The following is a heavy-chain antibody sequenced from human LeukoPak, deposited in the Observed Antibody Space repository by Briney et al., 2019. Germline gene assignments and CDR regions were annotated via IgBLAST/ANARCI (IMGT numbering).Heavy chain of an antibody. Sequence: GGSLRLSCAASGFSFSSYSMNWVRQAPGKGLEWVAVIWYDGSNKYYADSVKGRFTISRDNSKNTLYLQMNSLRAEDTAVYFCARGALFLRGSGSYYNGPLPTDYCGMDVWGQGTTVTVSS. CDR1: GFSFSSYS. V-gene: IGHV3-33*08. CDR3: ARGALFLRGSGSYYNGPLPTDYCGMDV. CDR2: IWYDGSNK. J-gene: IGHJ6*02. D-gene: IGHD3-10*01.